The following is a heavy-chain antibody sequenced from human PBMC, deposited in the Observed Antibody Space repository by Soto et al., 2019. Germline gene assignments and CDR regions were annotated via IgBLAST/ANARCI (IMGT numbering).Heavy chain of an antibody. J-gene: IGHJ4*02. CDR1: GGTFSSYT. CDR3: ARDEYSYGSGAFSDY. Sequence: QVQLVQSGAEVKKPGSSVKVSCKASGGTFSSYTISWVRQAPGQGLEWMGRIIPILGIANYAQKFQGRVTIAADKSTSTAYLELSSLRSEDTAVYYCARDEYSYGSGAFSDYWGQGTRVTVSS. V-gene: IGHV1-69*08. CDR2: IIPILGIA. D-gene: IGHD3-10*01.